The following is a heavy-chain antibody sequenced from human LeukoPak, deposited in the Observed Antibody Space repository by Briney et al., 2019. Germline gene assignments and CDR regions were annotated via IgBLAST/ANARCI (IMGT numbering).Heavy chain of an antibody. CDR3: AREAYYDSREDAFDI. D-gene: IGHD3-22*01. J-gene: IGHJ3*02. V-gene: IGHV4-30-2*01. CDR1: GGSISSGGYY. CDR2: IYHSGST. Sequence: SETLSLTCTVSGGSISSGGYYWSWIRQPPGKGLEWIGYIYHSGSTYYNPSLKSRVTISVDRSKNQFSLKLSSVTAADTAVYYCAREAYYDSREDAFDIWGQGTMVTVSS.